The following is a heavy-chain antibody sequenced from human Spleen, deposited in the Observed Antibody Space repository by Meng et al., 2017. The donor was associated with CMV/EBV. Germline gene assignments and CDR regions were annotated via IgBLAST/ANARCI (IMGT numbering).Heavy chain of an antibody. Sequence: SCVASGFSFKVYAIHWVRQAPGKGLEWLAIISHDGSNEFYADSVKGRFTISRDNSKNTLYLQVTSLRAEDTAVYYCAKGPRSNWNYSFGMDVWGQGTTVTVSS. CDR2: ISHDGSNE. CDR3: AKGPRSNWNYSFGMDV. CDR1: GFSFKVYA. J-gene: IGHJ6*02. V-gene: IGHV3-30*04. D-gene: IGHD1-20*01.